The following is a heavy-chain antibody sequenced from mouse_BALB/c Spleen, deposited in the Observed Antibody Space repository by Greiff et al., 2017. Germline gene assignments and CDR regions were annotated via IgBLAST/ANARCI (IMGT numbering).Heavy chain of an antibody. Sequence: QVQLKESGAELVRPGTSVKISCKASGYTFTNYWLGWVKQRPGHGLEWIGDIYPGGGYTNYNEKFKGKATLTADTSSSTAYMQLSSLTSEDSAVYFCAKDYYGSSFAWFAYWGQGTLVTVSA. CDR3: AKDYYGSSFAWFAY. J-gene: IGHJ3*01. V-gene: IGHV1-63*02. CDR1: GYTFTNYW. CDR2: IYPGGGYT. D-gene: IGHD1-1*01.